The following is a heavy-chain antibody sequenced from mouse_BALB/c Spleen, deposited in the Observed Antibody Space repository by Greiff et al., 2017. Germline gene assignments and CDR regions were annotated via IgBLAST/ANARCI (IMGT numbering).Heavy chain of an antibody. D-gene: IGHD2-2*01. CDR1: GYAFTNYL. Sequence: QVQLKQSGAELVRPGTSVKVSCKASGYAFTNYLIEWVKQRPGQGLEWIGVIDPGSGGTNYNEKFKGKATLTADKSSSTAYMQLSSLTSDDSAVYFCAREGGLRRDYWGQGTTLTVSS. CDR3: AREGGLRRDY. J-gene: IGHJ2*01. V-gene: IGHV1-54*01. CDR2: IDPGSGGT.